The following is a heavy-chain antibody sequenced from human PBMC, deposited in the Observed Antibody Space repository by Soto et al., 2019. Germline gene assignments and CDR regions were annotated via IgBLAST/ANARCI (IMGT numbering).Heavy chain of an antibody. J-gene: IGHJ6*03. CDR2: IYYSGST. D-gene: IGHD2-2*01. Sequence: QVXLQXXXPXLVKPSQTLSLTXXXSXXSXXXXXXXXXWIRQHPGKGLEWIGYIYYSGSTYYNPSLKSRVTISVDTSKNQFSLKLSSXXAAXXAVYYCARDRTVVVPAAMLHYYYYYMDVWGKGTTVTVSS. V-gene: IGHV4-31*02. CDR3: ARDRTVVVPAAMLHYYYYYMDV. CDR1: XXSXXXXXXX.